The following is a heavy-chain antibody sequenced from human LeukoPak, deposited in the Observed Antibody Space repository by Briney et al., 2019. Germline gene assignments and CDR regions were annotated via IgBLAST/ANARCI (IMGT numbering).Heavy chain of an antibody. CDR1: GFTFSSYS. CDR3: AGAHCSSTSCYGVDY. V-gene: IGHV3-48*01. J-gene: IGHJ4*02. Sequence: PGGSLRLSCAASGFTFSSYSMNWVRQAPGKGLEWVSYISSSSSTIYYADSVKGRFTTSRDNAKNSLYLQMNSLRAEDTAVYYCAGAHCSSTSCYGVDYWGQGTLVTVSS. D-gene: IGHD2-2*01. CDR2: ISSSSSTI.